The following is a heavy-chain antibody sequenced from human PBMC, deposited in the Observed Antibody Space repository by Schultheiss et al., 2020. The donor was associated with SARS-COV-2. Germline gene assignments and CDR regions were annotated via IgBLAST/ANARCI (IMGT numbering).Heavy chain of an antibody. CDR2: IYTSGST. V-gene: IGHV4-61*02. CDR3: AREGVGYNWNYGYNWFDP. J-gene: IGHJ5*02. CDR1: GGSISSGSYY. Sequence: SETLSLTCTVSGGSISSGSYYWSWIRQPAGKGLEWIGRIYTSGSTNYNPSLKSRVIMSVDTSKNQFSLKLSSVTAADTAVYYCAREGVGYNWNYGYNWFDPWGQGTLVTVSS. D-gene: IGHD1-7*01.